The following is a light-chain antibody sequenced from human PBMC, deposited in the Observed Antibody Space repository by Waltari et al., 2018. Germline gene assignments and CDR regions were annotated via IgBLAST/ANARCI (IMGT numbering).Light chain of an antibody. J-gene: IGLJ2*01. V-gene: IGLV2-14*03. CDR3: SSYTTNKTPV. CDR2: DVT. CDR1: ISDSGGYDY. Sequence: QPALTQPASVSGSPGPSITLSCTGSISDSGGYDYVSWYHQHPGKAPKLISYDVTKRPSGISSRFSGSKSGNTASLTISGLQAEDEADYYCSSYTTNKTPVIGGGTKVTVL.